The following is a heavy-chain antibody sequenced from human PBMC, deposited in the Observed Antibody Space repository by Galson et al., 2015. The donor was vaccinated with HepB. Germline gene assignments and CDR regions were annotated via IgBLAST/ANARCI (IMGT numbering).Heavy chain of an antibody. Sequence: SLRLSCAASGFTVSSNYMSWVRQAPGKGLEWVSVIYSGGSTYYADSVKGRFTISRDNSKNTLYLQMNSLRAEDTAVYYCARGGTYYYYYGMDVWGQGTTVTVSS. CDR3: ARGGTYYYYYGMDV. V-gene: IGHV3-53*01. CDR1: GFTVSSNY. CDR2: IYSGGST. J-gene: IGHJ6*02.